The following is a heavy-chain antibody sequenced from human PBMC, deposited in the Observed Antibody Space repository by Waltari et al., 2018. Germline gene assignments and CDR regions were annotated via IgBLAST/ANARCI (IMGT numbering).Heavy chain of an antibody. J-gene: IGHJ4*02. CDR1: GGSFSGYY. V-gene: IGHV4-34*01. D-gene: IGHD6-13*01. CDR2: INHSGST. Sequence: QVQLQQWGAGLLKPSETLSLTCAVYGGSFSGYYWSWIHQPPGKGLEWIGEINHSGSTNYNPSLKSRVTISVDTSKNQFSLKLSSVTAADTAVYYCARTRSSSCPIDYWGQGTLVTVSS. CDR3: ARTRSSSCPIDY.